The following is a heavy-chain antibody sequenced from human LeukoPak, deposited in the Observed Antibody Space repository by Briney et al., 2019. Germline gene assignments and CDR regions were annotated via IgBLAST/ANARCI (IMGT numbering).Heavy chain of an antibody. Sequence: ESGPTLVNPTATLTLTCTVSGFSLSNPRMGVSWIRQPPGMALEWLSHIFSNDEKSFSTSLKSRLTISKDTSKSQVVLTMTNMDPVDTATYYCAQIIWYYDILTGDFDYWGQGTLVTVSS. D-gene: IGHD3-9*01. V-gene: IGHV2-26*01. CDR2: IFSNDEK. CDR3: AQIIWYYDILTGDFDY. CDR1: GFSLSNPRMG. J-gene: IGHJ4*02.